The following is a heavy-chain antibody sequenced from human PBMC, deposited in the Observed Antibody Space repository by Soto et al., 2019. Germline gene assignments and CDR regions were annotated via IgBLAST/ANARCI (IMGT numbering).Heavy chain of an antibody. CDR3: ARGVSSGYYYYGMDV. CDR2: IIPIFGTA. CDR1: GGTFSSYA. Sequence: ASVKVSCKASGGTFSSYAISWLRQAPGQGLEWMGGIIPIFGTANYAQKFQGRVTITADESTSTAYMELSSLRSEDTAVYYCARGVSSGYYYYGMDVCGQGTMVTVSS. J-gene: IGHJ6*02. D-gene: IGHD6-6*01. V-gene: IGHV1-69*13.